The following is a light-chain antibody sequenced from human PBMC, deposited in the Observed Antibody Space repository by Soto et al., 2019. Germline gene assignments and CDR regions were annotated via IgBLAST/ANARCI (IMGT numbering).Light chain of an antibody. CDR3: QHLRTDPLS. Sequence: DIQLTQSPSFLSASVGDRVTVSCRASQDISTSLAWFQQKAGKVPQLLVYPASTLQDGVPSRFSGSGAGTYFTLTINNLQAEDFATYDCQHLRTDPLSFGQGIKLDIK. J-gene: IGKJ2*03. CDR2: PAS. CDR1: QDISTS. V-gene: IGKV1-9*01.